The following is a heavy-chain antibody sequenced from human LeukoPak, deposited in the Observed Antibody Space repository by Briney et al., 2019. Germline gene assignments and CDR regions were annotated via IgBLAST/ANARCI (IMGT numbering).Heavy chain of an antibody. J-gene: IGHJ6*03. CDR1: GGSISSGGYY. Sequence: SETLSLTCTVSGGSISSGGYYWSWIRQPPGKGLEWIGYIYHSGSTYYNPSLKSRVTISVDRSKNQFSLKLSSVTAADTAVYYFARESAEGQFLEWLPRYYYYYMDVWDKATTVTGSS. V-gene: IGHV4-30-2*01. CDR2: IYHSGST. CDR3: ARESAEGQFLEWLPRYYYYYMDV. D-gene: IGHD3-3*01.